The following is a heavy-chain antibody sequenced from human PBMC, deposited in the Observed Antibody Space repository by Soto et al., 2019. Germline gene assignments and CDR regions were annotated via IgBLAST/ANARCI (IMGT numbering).Heavy chain of an antibody. D-gene: IGHD1-26*01. CDR1: GGSFSGYI. Sequence: SETLSLTCAASGGSFSGYIWTWIRQTPGKGLQWIGQINHSGSSIYNPSLKNRVTISTMSNNKFSLELSSVTAADTAVYYCTRGLFSGSSYSGSWYYFDSWGQGTMVTVSS. J-gene: IGHJ4*02. CDR3: TRGLFSGSSYSGSWYYFDS. CDR2: INHSGSS. V-gene: IGHV4-34*01.